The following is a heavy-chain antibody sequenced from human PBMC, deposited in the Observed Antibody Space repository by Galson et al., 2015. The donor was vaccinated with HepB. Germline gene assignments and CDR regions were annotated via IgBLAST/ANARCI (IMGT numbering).Heavy chain of an antibody. D-gene: IGHD6-13*01. CDR1: GFTFSSYA. Sequence: SLRLSCAASGFTFSSYAMHWVRQTPGKGLEWVAFIAHDGINRYYPDSVKGRFTISRDYSNNTLYLQMNSLRDEDTAVYYCVRDLCSSCNYFDTWGQGTLVTVSS. CDR2: IAHDGINR. J-gene: IGHJ5*02. CDR3: VRDLCSSCNYFDT. V-gene: IGHV3-30-3*01.